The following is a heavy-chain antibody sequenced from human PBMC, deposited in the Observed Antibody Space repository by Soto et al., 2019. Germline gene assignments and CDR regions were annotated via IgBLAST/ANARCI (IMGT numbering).Heavy chain of an antibody. V-gene: IGHV3-33*01. Sequence: PGGSLRLSCAASGFTFSSYGMHWVRQAPGKGLEWVAVIWYDGSNKYYADSVKGRFTISRDNSKNTLYLQMNSLRAEDTAVYYCARDRSSVAGPGYYGMDVWGQGTTVTVSS. D-gene: IGHD6-19*01. CDR2: IWYDGSNK. CDR3: ARDRSSVAGPGYYGMDV. CDR1: GFTFSSYG. J-gene: IGHJ6*02.